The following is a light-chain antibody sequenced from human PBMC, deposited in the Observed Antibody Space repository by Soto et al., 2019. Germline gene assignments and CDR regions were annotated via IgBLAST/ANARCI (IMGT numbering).Light chain of an antibody. J-gene: IGKJ1*01. Sequence: EIVLTQSPGTLSLSPGERATLFCRASQRFTTSQLAWYQQRPGQAPRVLIFGASRRATGIPDRLSGSGSVIDFTLTISRLEPEDSAVYSSQQYARSHRKFGQWTTVEIK. V-gene: IGKV3-20*01. CDR3: QQYARSHRK. CDR2: GAS. CDR1: QRFTTSQ.